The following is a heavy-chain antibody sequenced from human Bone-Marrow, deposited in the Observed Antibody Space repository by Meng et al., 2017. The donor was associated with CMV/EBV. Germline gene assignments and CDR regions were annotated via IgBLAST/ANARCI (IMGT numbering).Heavy chain of an antibody. J-gene: IGHJ4*02. CDR1: GYTITSYY. V-gene: IGHV1-46*01. CDR2: INTSGGST. CDR3: ASSYSGYDYSYLDY. D-gene: IGHD5-12*01. Sequence: KACGYTITSYYRHWVRQAPGQGLEWMGIINTSGGSTSYAQKFQGRVTMTRDTSTSTVYMELSSLRSEDTAVYYCASSYSGYDYSYLDYWGQGTLVTVSS.